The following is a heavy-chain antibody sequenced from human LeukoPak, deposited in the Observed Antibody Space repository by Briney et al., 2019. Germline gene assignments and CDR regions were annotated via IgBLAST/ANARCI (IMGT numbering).Heavy chain of an antibody. CDR2: FDPKDGET. J-gene: IGHJ4*02. CDR3: TTYAPYCSGANCYSALFVY. CDR1: GYTLTELS. Sequence: ASVKVSCEVSGYTLTELSMHWVRQAPGKGLEWMGSFDPKDGETIYAQKFQGRVTMTEDTSTDTAYMELSSLRSEDAAIYYCTTYAPYCSGANCYSALFVYWGQGTLVTVSS. V-gene: IGHV1-24*01. D-gene: IGHD2-15*01.